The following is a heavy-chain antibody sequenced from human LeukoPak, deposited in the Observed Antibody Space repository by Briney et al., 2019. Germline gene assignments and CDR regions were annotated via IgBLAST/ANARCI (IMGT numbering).Heavy chain of an antibody. Sequence: GESLKISCKASGYSFTNHWIGWVRQMPGKGLEWMGIIYPGDSDTKYSPSLQGQVTISADKSITTAYLQWRSLKTSDTAMYYCALTGDGDFSFEYWGQGTLVTVSS. CDR2: IYPGDSDT. J-gene: IGHJ4*02. V-gene: IGHV5-51*01. CDR1: GYSFTNHW. CDR3: ALTGDGDFSFEY. D-gene: IGHD3-9*01.